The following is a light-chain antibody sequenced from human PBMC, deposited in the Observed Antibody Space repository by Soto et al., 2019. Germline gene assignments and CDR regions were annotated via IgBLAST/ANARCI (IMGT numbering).Light chain of an antibody. Sequence: QPVRTQSPSASASLGASVKLTCTLSSGHSSYAIAWHQQQPEKGPRYLMKLNSDGSHTKGDGIPDRFSGSSSGAERYLTISSLQSEDEADYYCQTWTTGIRVFGGGTKLTVL. CDR2: LNSDGSH. J-gene: IGLJ2*01. CDR3: QTWTTGIRV. CDR1: SGHSSYA. V-gene: IGLV4-69*01.